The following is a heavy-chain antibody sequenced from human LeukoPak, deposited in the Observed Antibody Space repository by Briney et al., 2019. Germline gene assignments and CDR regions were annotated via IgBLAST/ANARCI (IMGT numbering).Heavy chain of an antibody. CDR3: ARDRYKGEPGYYYYYMDV. D-gene: IGHD1-14*01. CDR2: MSYSGST. J-gene: IGHJ6*03. Sequence: SETLSLTCTVSGGSISSSNHYWGWIRQPPGKGLEWIGSMSYSGSTFYNPSLKSRVTISVDTSKNQFSLKLSSVTAADTAVYYCARDRYKGEPGYYYYYMDVWGKGTTVTVSS. CDR1: GGSISSSNHY. V-gene: IGHV4-39*07.